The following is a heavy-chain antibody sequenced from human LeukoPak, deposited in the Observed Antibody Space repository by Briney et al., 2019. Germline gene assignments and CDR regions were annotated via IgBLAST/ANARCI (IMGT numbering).Heavy chain of an antibody. CDR2: ISYDGSNK. D-gene: IGHD3-3*01. CDR3: ARVYPDFWSGYYPYYFDY. J-gene: IGHJ4*02. Sequence: GRSLRLSCAASGFTFSSYAMHWVRQAPGKGLEWVAVISYDGSNKYYADSVKGRFTISRDNSKNTLYLQMNSLRAEDTAVYYCARVYPDFWSGYYPYYFDYWGQGTLVTVSS. CDR1: GFTFSSYA. V-gene: IGHV3-30-3*01.